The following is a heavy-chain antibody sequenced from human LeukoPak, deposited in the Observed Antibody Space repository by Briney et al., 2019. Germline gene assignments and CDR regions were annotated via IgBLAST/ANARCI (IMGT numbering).Heavy chain of an antibody. CDR2: IRYDETNK. D-gene: IGHD2-21*01. CDR1: GFSLITNS. J-gene: IGHJ4*02. Sequence: PGGSLRLSCAASGFSLITNSMHWVRQAPGKGLEWVAFIRYDETNKYYADSVKGRFAISRDNSKNTLYLQMNSLRAEDTAVYYCAKEYLVFAPGTRGQGTLVTVSS. V-gene: IGHV3-30*02. CDR3: AKEYLVFAPGT.